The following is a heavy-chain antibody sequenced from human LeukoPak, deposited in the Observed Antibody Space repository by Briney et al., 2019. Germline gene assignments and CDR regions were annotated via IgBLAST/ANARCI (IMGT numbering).Heavy chain of an antibody. J-gene: IGHJ6*02. CDR1: GYTFTSYG. D-gene: IGHD1-26*01. CDR3: ARDPSGSLKTYGMDV. V-gene: IGHV1-18*01. CDR2: ISAYNGNT. Sequence: ASVKVSCKASGYTFTSYGISWVRQAPGQGLERMGWISAYNGNTNYAQKLQGRVTMTTDTSTSTAYMELRSLRSDDTAVYYCARDPSGSLKTYGMDVWGQGTTVTVSS.